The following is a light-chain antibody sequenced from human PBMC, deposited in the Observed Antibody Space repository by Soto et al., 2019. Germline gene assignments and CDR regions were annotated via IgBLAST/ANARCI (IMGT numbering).Light chain of an antibody. J-gene: IGKJ1*01. Sequence: DIQMTQSPSSVSASIGDRVTITCRASQGVSSWLAWYQQKPGKAPNLLIYATSNLQSGVPSRFSGSGSGTDFTLTISSLHPEDFAVYFCHQYGTSPQTFGQGTKVEMK. CDR2: ATS. CDR1: QGVSSW. CDR3: HQYGTSPQT. V-gene: IGKV1-12*01.